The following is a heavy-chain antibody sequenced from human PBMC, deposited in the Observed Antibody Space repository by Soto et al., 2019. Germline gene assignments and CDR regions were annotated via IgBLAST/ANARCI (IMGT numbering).Heavy chain of an antibody. CDR3: TTDLSGVGVSPEYCSGGSCYSLRVDY. CDR2: IKSKTDGGTT. Sequence: GGSLRLSCAASGFTFSNAWMSWVRQAPGKGLEWVGRIKSKTDGGTTDYAAPVKGRFTISRDDSKNTLYLQMNSLKTEDTAVYYCTTDLSGVGVSPEYCSGGSCYSLRVDYWGQGTLVTVSS. D-gene: IGHD2-15*01. CDR1: GFTFSNAW. V-gene: IGHV3-15*01. J-gene: IGHJ4*02.